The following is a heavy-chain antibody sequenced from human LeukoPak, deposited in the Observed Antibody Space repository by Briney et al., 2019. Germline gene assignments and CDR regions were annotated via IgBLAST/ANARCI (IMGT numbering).Heavy chain of an antibody. Sequence: GGSLRLSCAAYGFTFSDYYMSWIRQAPGKGLEWVSYISSSGSLIYYADSMKGRFTISRDNAKNSLYLQMNSLRAEDTAVYYCAREANSKDYGGNSVDYWGQGTLVTVSS. D-gene: IGHD4-23*01. J-gene: IGHJ4*02. CDR2: ISSSGSLI. V-gene: IGHV3-11*01. CDR3: AREANSKDYGGNSVDY. CDR1: GFTFSDYY.